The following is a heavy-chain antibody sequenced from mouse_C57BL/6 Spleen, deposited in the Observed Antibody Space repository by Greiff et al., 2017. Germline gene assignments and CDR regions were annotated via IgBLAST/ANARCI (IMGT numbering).Heavy chain of an antibody. CDR2: INPNNGGT. J-gene: IGHJ3*01. CDR3: ALIYDGYFAWFAY. CDR1: GYTFTDYN. Sequence: VQLQQSGPELVKPGASVKMSCKASGYTFTDYNMHWVKQSHGKSLEWIGYINPNNGGTSYNQKFKGKATLTVNKSSSTAYMELRSLTSEDSAVYYCALIYDGYFAWFAYWGQGTLVTVSA. D-gene: IGHD2-3*01. V-gene: IGHV1-22*01.